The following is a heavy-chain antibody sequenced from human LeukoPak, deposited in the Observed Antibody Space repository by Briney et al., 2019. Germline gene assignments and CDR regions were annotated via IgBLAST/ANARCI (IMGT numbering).Heavy chain of an antibody. Sequence: ASVKVSCKASGYTFTGYYMHWVRQAPGQGLEWMGWINPNSGGTNYAQKFQGRVTMTRDTSISTAYMELSRLRSDDTAVYYCARSYDFWSGFLGHWGQGTLVTVSS. CDR1: GYTFTGYY. D-gene: IGHD3-3*01. CDR2: INPNSGGT. CDR3: ARSYDFWSGFLGH. J-gene: IGHJ4*02. V-gene: IGHV1-2*02.